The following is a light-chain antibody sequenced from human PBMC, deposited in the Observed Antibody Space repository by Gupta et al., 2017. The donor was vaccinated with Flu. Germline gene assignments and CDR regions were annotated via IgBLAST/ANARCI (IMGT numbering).Light chain of an antibody. CDR3: QQSDSRPWT. CDR2: GAS. Sequence: PSSLSASVGDRVTITCRASQNIRRYLSWYQQKPGKAPKLLIYGASSLQSGVPSTFSGSGSGTDFTLTISRLQPEDFATYYCQQSDSRPWTFGQGTEVEIK. J-gene: IGKJ1*01. V-gene: IGKV1-39*01. CDR1: QNIRRY.